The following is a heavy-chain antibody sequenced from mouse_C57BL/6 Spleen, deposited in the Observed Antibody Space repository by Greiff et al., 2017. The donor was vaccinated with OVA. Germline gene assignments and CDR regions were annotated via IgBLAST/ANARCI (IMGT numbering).Heavy chain of an antibody. V-gene: IGHV5-4*01. J-gene: IGHJ2*01. CDR2: ISDGGSYT. CDR1: GFTFSSSA. Sequence: EVQGVESGGGLVKPGGSLKLSCAASGFTFSSSAMSWVRQTPEKRLEWVATISDGGSYTYYPDNVKGRFTISRDNAKNNLYLQMSHLKSEDTAMYYCARGALNWYYFDYWGQGTTLTVSS. CDR3: ARGALNWYYFDY. D-gene: IGHD4-1*01.